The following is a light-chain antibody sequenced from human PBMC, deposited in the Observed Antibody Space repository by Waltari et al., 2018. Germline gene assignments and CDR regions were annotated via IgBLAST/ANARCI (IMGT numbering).Light chain of an antibody. CDR1: QSIRFY. CDR2: ASS. CDR3: QHTFSMPVS. V-gene: IGKV1-39*01. J-gene: IGKJ4*01. Sequence: DIQMTQSPSSLSASVGDRVTITCRSSQSIRFYLSWYQQRPGKGPSLLIYASSTRHTGVPSRFTGSGSGTDVTLTISPLQPEDFATYYCQHTFSMPVSFGGGT.